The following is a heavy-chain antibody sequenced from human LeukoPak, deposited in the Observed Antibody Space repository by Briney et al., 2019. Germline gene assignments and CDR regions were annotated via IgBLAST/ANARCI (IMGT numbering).Heavy chain of an antibody. V-gene: IGHV1-69*04. Sequence: SVKVSCKASGGTFSSYAISWVRQAPGQGLEWMGRIIPILGIANYAQKFQGRVTMTRDTSISTAYMELSRLRSDDTAVYYCARVSGRDCSSTSCYIGNYWGQGTLVTVSS. CDR2: IIPILGIA. J-gene: IGHJ4*02. CDR3: ARVSGRDCSSTSCYIGNY. CDR1: GGTFSSYA. D-gene: IGHD2-2*02.